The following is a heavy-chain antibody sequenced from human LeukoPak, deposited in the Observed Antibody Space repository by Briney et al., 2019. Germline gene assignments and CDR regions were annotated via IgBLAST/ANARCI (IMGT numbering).Heavy chain of an antibody. CDR3: AKDRSDNTTWYVGSH. Sequence: GGSLRLSCAASGFTFSSYAMSWVRQAPGKGLEWVSAISGSGYSTYYADSVKGRFTISRDNSWNTLFLQMNSLRAEDTAVYYCAKDRSDNTTWYVGSHWGQGTLVTVSS. J-gene: IGHJ4*02. V-gene: IGHV3-23*01. CDR1: GFTFSSYA. CDR2: ISGSGYST. D-gene: IGHD3-10*02.